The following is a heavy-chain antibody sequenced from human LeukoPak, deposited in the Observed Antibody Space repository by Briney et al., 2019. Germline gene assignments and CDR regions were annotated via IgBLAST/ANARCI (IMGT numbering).Heavy chain of an antibody. Sequence: SETLSLTCAVYGGSFRGYYWGWIRQPPGKGLEWIGEINHSGSTNYNPSLKSRVTISVDTSKNQFSLKLSSVTAADTAVYYCARGMAYWGQGTLVTVSS. CDR3: ARGMAY. CDR2: INHSGST. CDR1: GGSFRGYY. V-gene: IGHV4-34*01. J-gene: IGHJ4*02. D-gene: IGHD3-10*01.